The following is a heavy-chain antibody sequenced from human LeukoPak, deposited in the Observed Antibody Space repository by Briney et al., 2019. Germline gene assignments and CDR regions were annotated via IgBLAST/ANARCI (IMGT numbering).Heavy chain of an antibody. CDR2: IVGSGGSI. CDR3: VPTIDY. Sequence: PGGSLRLSCAASGFTFSNYAFSWVRQAPGKGLGWVSGIVGSGGSIYYADSVKGRFTISRDNSEDTAVYYCAKDHYSGAGSYYDVPTIDYWGQGTLVTVSS. D-gene: IGHD3-10*01. V-gene: IGHV3-23*01. CDR1: GFTFSNYA. J-gene: IGHJ4*02.